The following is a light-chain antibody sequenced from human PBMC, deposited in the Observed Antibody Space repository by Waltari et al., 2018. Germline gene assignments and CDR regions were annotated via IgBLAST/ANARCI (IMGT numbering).Light chain of an antibody. CDR1: TSNIGNNY. CDR3: GTWDNTLSAV. CDR2: GND. J-gene: IGLJ2*01. Sequence: QSVLTLPPSVSAAPGQKVSISCPGSTSNIGNNYASWYQQFPGEAPKVLIYGNDKRTTGIPDRFSGSKSGTSATLDITGLQTGDEAVYYCGTWDNTLSAVFGGGTKVTVL. V-gene: IGLV1-51*02.